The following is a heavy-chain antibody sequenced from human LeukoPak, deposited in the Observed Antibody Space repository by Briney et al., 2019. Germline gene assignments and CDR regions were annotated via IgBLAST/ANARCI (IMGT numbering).Heavy chain of an antibody. CDR3: ACSIAAAGLFDY. D-gene: IGHD6-13*01. J-gene: IGHJ4*02. V-gene: IGHV4-59*11. CDR2: IYYSGST. CDR1: GGSISSHY. Sequence: SETLSLTCTVSGGSISSHYWSWIRQPPGKGLEWIGYIYYSGSTNYNPSLKSRVTISVDTSKNQFSLKLSSVAAADTAVYYCACSIAAAGLFDYWGQGTLVTVSS.